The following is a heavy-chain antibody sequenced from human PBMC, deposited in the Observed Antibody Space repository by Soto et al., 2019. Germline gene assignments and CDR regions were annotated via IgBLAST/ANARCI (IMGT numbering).Heavy chain of an antibody. CDR3: AKFRTVHHAFEN. J-gene: IGHJ3*02. Sequence: GXSLRLSCAASGFTFSTYTMNWVRQAPGKGLEWVARVSTPGSPTSYAASVKGRFTISRDNAKNTLYLQMNSLRAEDTAVYHCAKFRTVHHAFENCGQGTMVTXSS. CDR2: VSTPGSPT. V-gene: IGHV3-74*01. CDR1: GFTFSTYT. D-gene: IGHD4-17*01.